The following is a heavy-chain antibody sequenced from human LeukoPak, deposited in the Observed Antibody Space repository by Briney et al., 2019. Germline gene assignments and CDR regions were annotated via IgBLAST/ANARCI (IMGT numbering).Heavy chain of an antibody. D-gene: IGHD5-12*01. CDR2: IYPNSGGT. Sequence: GASVKVSCKASGYTFTGYYMHWVRQAPGHGLEWMGWIYPNSGGTNYAQKFQGRVTMTRDTPISTAYMELNRLRSDDTAMYYCATSGYSDYGYFDYWGQGTLVTVSS. V-gene: IGHV1-2*02. CDR1: GYTFTGYY. CDR3: ATSGYSDYGYFDY. J-gene: IGHJ4*02.